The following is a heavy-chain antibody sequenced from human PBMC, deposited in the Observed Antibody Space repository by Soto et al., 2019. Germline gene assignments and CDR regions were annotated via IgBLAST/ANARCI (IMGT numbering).Heavy chain of an antibody. CDR2: IIPIFGTA. CDR1: GGTLSSYA. J-gene: IGHJ6*02. D-gene: IGHD3-3*01. Sequence: SVKVSCKASGGTLSSYAISWVRQAPGQGLEWMGGIIPIFGTANYAQKFQGRVTITADESTSTAYMELSSLRSEDTAVYYCARDLGPPEAIGRSGYYYYGMDVWGQGTTVTVSS. CDR3: ARDLGPPEAIGRSGYYYYGMDV. V-gene: IGHV1-69*13.